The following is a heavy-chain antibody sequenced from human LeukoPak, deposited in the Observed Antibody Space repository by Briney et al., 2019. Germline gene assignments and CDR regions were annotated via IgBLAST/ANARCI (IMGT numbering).Heavy chain of an antibody. CDR2: INHNGETI. V-gene: IGHV3-48*02. Sequence: GGSLRLSCAASGFPFRNYVMSWVRQAPGKGLEWVSYINHNGETIYYADSVKGRFTISRDNGKNSLYLQMNSLRDEDTAVYYCATDFDWAFHHWGQGTRVTVSS. CDR1: GFPFRNYV. D-gene: IGHD3-9*01. J-gene: IGHJ4*02. CDR3: ATDFDWAFHH.